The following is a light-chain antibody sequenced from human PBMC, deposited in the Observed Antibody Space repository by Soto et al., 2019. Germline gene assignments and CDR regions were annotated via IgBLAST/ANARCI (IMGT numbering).Light chain of an antibody. V-gene: IGLV1-40*01. Sequence: QSVLTQPPSVSGAPGQRVTISCTGSSSNIGAGYDVHWYQQLPGTAPKLLIYGNSNRPSGVPDRFSGSKSGTSASLAITGLQAEDEADYYCPSYDSSLSVVVFGGGTKVTVL. J-gene: IGLJ2*01. CDR3: PSYDSSLSVVV. CDR2: GNS. CDR1: SSNIGAGYD.